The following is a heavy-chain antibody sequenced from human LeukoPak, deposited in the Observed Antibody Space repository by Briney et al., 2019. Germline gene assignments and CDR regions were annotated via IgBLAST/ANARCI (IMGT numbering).Heavy chain of an antibody. CDR2: IYYSGST. D-gene: IGHD6-19*01. CDR1: GGSISSSSYY. CDR3: ARGASGWYLSPFDY. J-gene: IGHJ4*02. V-gene: IGHV4-39*07. Sequence: SETLSLTCTVSGGSISSSSYYWGWIRQPPGKGLEWIGSIYYSGSTYYNPSLKSRVTISVDTSKNQFSLKLSSVTAADTAVYYCARGASGWYLSPFDYWGQGTLVTVSS.